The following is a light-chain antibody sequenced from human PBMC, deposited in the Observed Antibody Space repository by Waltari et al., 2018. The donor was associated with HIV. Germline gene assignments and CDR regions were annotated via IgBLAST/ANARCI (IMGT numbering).Light chain of an antibody. V-gene: IGLV2-23*02. CDR2: ELT. Sequence: QSALTQPASVSGSPGQSITISCTGTRRAVGASTLVSWYQQHPGKAPKLMIFELTKRPSGISDRFSGSRSGNTASLTISGLQAEDEGDYYCCSYTGTGVVFGGGTKLTVL. J-gene: IGLJ2*01. CDR1: RRAVGASTL. CDR3: CSYTGTGVV.